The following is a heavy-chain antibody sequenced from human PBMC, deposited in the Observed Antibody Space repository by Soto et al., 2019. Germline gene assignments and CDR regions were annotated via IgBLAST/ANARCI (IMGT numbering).Heavy chain of an antibody. J-gene: IGHJ4*02. CDR2: INHSGST. D-gene: IGHD5-12*01. V-gene: IGHV4-34*01. CDR1: GGSFSGYY. CDR3: ARSLDIVATIWNGFDY. Sequence: SETLSLTCAVYGGSFSGYYWSWIRQPPGKGLEWIGEINHSGSTNYNPSLKSRVTISVDTSKNQFSLKLSSVTAADTAVYYCARSLDIVATIWNGFDYWGQGTLVTVSS.